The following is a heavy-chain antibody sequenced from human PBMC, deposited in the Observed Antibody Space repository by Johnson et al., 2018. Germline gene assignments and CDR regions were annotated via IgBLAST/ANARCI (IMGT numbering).Heavy chain of an antibody. CDR2: ISSSSSYI. CDR1: GFAFSSYA. D-gene: IGHD5-18*01. Sequence: VQLVESGGGLVQPGGSLRLSCAASGFAFSSYAMSWVRQAPGKGLAWVSSISSSSSYIYYADSVKGRFTISRDNAKNSLYLQMNSLRAEDTAVYYCAREMWMVSAFDIWGQGTMVTVSS. CDR3: AREMWMVSAFDI. V-gene: IGHV3-21*01. J-gene: IGHJ3*02.